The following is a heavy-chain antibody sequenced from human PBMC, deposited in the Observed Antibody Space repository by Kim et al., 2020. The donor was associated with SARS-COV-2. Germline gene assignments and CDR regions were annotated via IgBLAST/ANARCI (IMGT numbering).Heavy chain of an antibody. CDR1: GGSISSGGYY. Sequence: SETLSLTCTVSGGSISSGGYYWSWIRQHPGKGLEWIGYIYYSGSTYYNPSLKSRVTISVDTSKNQFSPKLSSVTAADTAVYYCARGGYGDYVGGWFDPWGQGTLVTISS. CDR2: IYYSGST. J-gene: IGHJ5*02. D-gene: IGHD4-17*01. V-gene: IGHV4-31*03. CDR3: ARGGYGDYVGGWFDP.